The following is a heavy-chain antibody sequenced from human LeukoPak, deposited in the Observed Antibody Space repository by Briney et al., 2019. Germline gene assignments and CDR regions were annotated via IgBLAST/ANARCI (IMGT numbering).Heavy chain of an antibody. D-gene: IGHD3-3*01. CDR1: GFTFSSYA. J-gene: IGHJ4*02. Sequence: GGSLRLSCAASGFTFSSYAMSWVRQAPGKGLEWVSAISGSGGDTYYADSVKGRFTISRDNAKNSLYLQMNSLRAEDTAVYYCAANYDFWSGYNYWGQGTLVTVSS. V-gene: IGHV3-23*01. CDR2: ISGSGGDT. CDR3: AANYDFWSGYNY.